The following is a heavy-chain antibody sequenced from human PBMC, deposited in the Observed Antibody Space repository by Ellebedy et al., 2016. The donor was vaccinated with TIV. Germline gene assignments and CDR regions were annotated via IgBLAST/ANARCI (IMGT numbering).Heavy chain of an antibody. CDR2: IYYTGKT. Sequence: SETLSLTCTVSGGSISRSSYYWGWIRQSPQKGLEWIGSIYYTGKTFYNPSLKSRVTISVDTSKSQCSLRLTSVTAADTAVYYCARWFGELLYVRWFDPWGQGTLVTVSS. CDR3: ARWFGELLYVRWFDP. J-gene: IGHJ5*02. V-gene: IGHV4-39*01. CDR1: GGSISRSSYY. D-gene: IGHD3-10*01.